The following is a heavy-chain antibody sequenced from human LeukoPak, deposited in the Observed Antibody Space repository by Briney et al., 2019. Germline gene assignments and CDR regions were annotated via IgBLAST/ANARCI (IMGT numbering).Heavy chain of an antibody. CDR2: IYPRDGST. Sequence: ASVNVSCKASGYSFTSNYIHWVRQAPGQGLEWMGMIYPRDGSTSYARKFQGRVTVTRDTSTSTVHMELSGLRSEDTAVYYCARDQEAFDYWGQGTLVTVSS. J-gene: IGHJ4*02. V-gene: IGHV1-46*01. CDR3: ARDQEAFDY. CDR1: GYSFTSNY.